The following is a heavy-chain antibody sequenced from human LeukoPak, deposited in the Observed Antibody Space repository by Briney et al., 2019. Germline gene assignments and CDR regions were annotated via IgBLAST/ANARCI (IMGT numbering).Heavy chain of an antibody. CDR3: ARGAHYYDSSGYYREY. D-gene: IGHD3-22*01. J-gene: IGHJ4*02. Sequence: GGSLRLSCTASGFTFSRYAMHWVRQTPGKGLDWLAFISYDGNDKSYADFVKGRFTISRDNSKNTVYVQMNSLRAEDTAVYYCARGAHYYDSSGYYREYWGQGTLVTVSS. V-gene: IGHV3-30-3*01. CDR1: GFTFSRYA. CDR2: ISYDGNDK.